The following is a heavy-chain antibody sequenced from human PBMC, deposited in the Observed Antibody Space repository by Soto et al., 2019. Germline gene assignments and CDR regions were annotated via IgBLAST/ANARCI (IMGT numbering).Heavy chain of an antibody. CDR2: MNPSSGNT. CDR3: AKNADFFHYHMDV. CDR1: GVTFGNYE. J-gene: IGHJ6*03. Sequence: QVLLMQSGAEVRKPGASVTVSCEASGVTFGNYEINWVRQAPGQGLEWMGWMNPSSGNTGYAQKFQGRVTMTRITSTSTANMELRSLTSEDTAMYYCAKNADFFHYHMDVWGEGTTVTVSS. V-gene: IGHV1-8*01.